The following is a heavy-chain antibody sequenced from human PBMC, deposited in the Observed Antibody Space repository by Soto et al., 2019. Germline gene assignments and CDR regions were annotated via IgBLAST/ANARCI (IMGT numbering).Heavy chain of an antibody. D-gene: IGHD3-10*01. CDR2: ISGSGGST. Sequence: EVQLLESGGGLVQPGGSLRLSCAASGFTFSSYAMSWVRQAPGKGLEWVSAISGSGGSTYYADSVKGRFTISRDNSKNTLYLQMTSLRAEDTAVYYCAKDRRITMVRGVIAPFDYWGQGTLVTVSS. J-gene: IGHJ4*02. CDR3: AKDRRITMVRGVIAPFDY. V-gene: IGHV3-23*01. CDR1: GFTFSSYA.